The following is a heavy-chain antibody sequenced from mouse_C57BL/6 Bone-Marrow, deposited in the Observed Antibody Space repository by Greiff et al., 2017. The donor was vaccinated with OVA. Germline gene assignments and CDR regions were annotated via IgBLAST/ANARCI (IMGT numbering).Heavy chain of an antibody. CDR3: GGYYLFAY. V-gene: IGHV1-77*01. D-gene: IGHD2-3*01. CDR1: GYTFTDYY. CDR2: IGPGSGST. Sequence: VQGVESGAELVKPGASVKISCKASGYTFTDYYINWVKQRPGQGLEWIGKIGPGSGSTYYNEKFKSKATLTVDKSSSTAYMQLSSLTSEDSAVYYCGGYYLFAYWGQGTLVTVSA. J-gene: IGHJ3*01.